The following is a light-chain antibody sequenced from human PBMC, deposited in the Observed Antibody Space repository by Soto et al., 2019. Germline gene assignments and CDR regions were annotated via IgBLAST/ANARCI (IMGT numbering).Light chain of an antibody. CDR3: LLSYSGARYVV. CDR1: TGAVTSGHY. Sequence: QAVVTQEPSLTVSPGGTVTLTCGSSTGAVTSGHYPYWFQQKPGQAPRTLIYDTSNKHSWTPARFSGSLLVGKAALTLSGAQPEDEAEYYCLLSYSGARYVVFGGGTKLTVL. V-gene: IGLV7-46*01. CDR2: DTS. J-gene: IGLJ2*01.